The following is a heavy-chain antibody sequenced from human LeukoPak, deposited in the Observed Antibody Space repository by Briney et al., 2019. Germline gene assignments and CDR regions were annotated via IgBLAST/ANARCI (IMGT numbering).Heavy chain of an antibody. CDR3: ARDPGYEWELRIWFDP. CDR2: ISSSSSYI. J-gene: IGHJ5*02. Sequence: GGSLRLSCAASGFTFSSYSMNWVRQAPGKGLEWVSSISSSSSYIYYADSVKGRFTISRDNAKNSLYLQMNSLRAEDTAVYYCARDPGYEWELRIWFDPWGQGTLVTVSS. V-gene: IGHV3-21*01. D-gene: IGHD1-26*01. CDR1: GFTFSSYS.